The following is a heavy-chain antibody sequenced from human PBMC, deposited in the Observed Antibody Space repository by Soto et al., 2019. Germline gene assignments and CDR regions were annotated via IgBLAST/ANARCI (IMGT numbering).Heavy chain of an antibody. Sequence: QAQLVESGGGVVQPGRSLRLSCVGSGFTFSSFGMHWVRQAPGKGLEWVAVTSYDGSNTYYADSVRGRFTISRDNSKNTLYLQMNSLRVEDTAVYYCAKGSGGDYDFDYWGQGTLVTVSS. D-gene: IGHD4-17*01. CDR2: TSYDGSNT. CDR1: GFTFSSFG. CDR3: AKGSGGDYDFDY. V-gene: IGHV3-30*18. J-gene: IGHJ4*02.